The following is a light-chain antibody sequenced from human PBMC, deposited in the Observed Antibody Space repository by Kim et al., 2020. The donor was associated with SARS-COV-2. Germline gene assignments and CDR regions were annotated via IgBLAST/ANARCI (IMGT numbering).Light chain of an antibody. CDR1: SLRGYY. CDR2: DRN. CDR3: NSRDSSGSPYV. J-gene: IGLJ1*01. Sequence: SSELTQDPAVSVALGQTVRITCQGDSLRGYYASWYQQKPGQAPVLVVYDRNNRPSGIPDRFSGSTSGNIASLTITGAQAEDEAEYFCNSRDSSGSPYVFGSGTQVTVL. V-gene: IGLV3-19*01.